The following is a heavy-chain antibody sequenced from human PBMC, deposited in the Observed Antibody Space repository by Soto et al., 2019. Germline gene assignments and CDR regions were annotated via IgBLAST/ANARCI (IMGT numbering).Heavy chain of an antibody. D-gene: IGHD2-21*01. V-gene: IGHV3-7*01. CDR1: GFTFSSYW. CDR3: ASHFGGTFDY. Sequence: GGSLRLSCAASGFTFSSYWMSWARQAPGKGLEWVANIKQDGSDKFYVDSVKGRFTISRDNAKNSLHLQMSRLRAEDTAVYYCASHFGGTFDYRGQGTQVTVSS. CDR2: IKQDGSDK. J-gene: IGHJ4*02.